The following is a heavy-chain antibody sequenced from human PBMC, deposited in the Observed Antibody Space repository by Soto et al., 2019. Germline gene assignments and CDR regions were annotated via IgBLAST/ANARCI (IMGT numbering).Heavy chain of an antibody. CDR3: ARDEDDILSD. J-gene: IGHJ4*02. D-gene: IGHD3-9*01. Sequence: PGGSLRLSCAASGFTFSSYSMNWVRQAPGKGLEWVSYISSSSSTIYYADSVKGRFTISRDNAKNSLYLQMNSLRAEDTAVYYCARDEDDILSDWGQGTLVTVSS. CDR2: ISSSSSTI. CDR1: GFTFSSYS. V-gene: IGHV3-48*01.